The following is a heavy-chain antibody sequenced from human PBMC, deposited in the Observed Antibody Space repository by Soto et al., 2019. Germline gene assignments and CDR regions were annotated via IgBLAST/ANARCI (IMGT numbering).Heavy chain of an antibody. V-gene: IGHV3-11*06. J-gene: IGHJ4*02. Sequence: GGSLRLSCAASGFTFSDYYMSWIRQAPGKGLEWVSYISSSSSYTNYADSVKGRFTISRDNAKNSLYLQMNSLRAEDTAVYYCAREGDSTSCYFDYWGQGTLVTVSS. CDR2: ISSSSSYT. CDR3: AREGDSTSCYFDY. D-gene: IGHD2-2*01. CDR1: GFTFSDYY.